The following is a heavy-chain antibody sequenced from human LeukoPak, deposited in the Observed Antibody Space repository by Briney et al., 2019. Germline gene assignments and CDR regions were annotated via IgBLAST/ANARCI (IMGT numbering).Heavy chain of an antibody. J-gene: IGHJ4*02. Sequence: GGSLRLSCAASGFIFSNFWMSWVRQAPGRGLEWVANINTDGSEEYYVDSVKGRFIISRDNARNSLHLQMNSLRAEDTAVYYCARDPAAWDYWGQGALVTVSS. D-gene: IGHD6-13*01. CDR1: GFIFSNFW. CDR2: INTDGSEE. CDR3: ARDPAAWDY. V-gene: IGHV3-7*01.